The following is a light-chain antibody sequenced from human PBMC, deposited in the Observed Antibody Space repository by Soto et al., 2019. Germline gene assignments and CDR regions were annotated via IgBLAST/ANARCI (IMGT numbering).Light chain of an antibody. CDR1: QSINNN. CDR2: SAS. V-gene: IGKV3-20*01. CDR3: QQYGTSLVT. J-gene: IGKJ3*01. Sequence: EVVLTQSPGTLSLSTGERATLSCRASQSINNNLAWYQHKPGQAPRLLIYSASSRAAGIPDRFSGSGSRTDFTLTISRLSPDDFAVYYCQQYGTSLVTFGPGTTVDIK.